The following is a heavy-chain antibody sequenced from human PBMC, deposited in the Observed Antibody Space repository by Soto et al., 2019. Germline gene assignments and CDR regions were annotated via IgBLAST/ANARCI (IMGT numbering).Heavy chain of an antibody. CDR2: IIPIFGTA. J-gene: IGHJ4*02. CDR1: GGTFSSYA. Sequence: QVQLVQSGAEVKKPGSSVKVSCKASGGTFSSYAISWVRQAPGQGLEWMGGIIPIFGTANYAQKFQGRVTITADESTSTADMELSSLRSEDTAVYDCAIGRGATYYYDSSGYPFDYWGQGTLGTGSS. D-gene: IGHD3-22*01. V-gene: IGHV1-69*01. CDR3: AIGRGATYYYDSSGYPFDY.